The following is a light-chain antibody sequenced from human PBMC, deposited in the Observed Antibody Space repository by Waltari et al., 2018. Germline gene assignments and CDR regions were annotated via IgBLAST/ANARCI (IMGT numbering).Light chain of an antibody. CDR3: QQRSNWRLT. J-gene: IGKJ4*01. V-gene: IGKV3-11*01. CDR1: QSVSSY. Sequence: EIVLTQYPATLSLSPGERATLSCRASQSVSSYLAWYQQKPGQAPRLPIYDASNRATGIPARFSGSGSGTDFTLTISSLEPEDFAVYYCQQRSNWRLTFGGGTKVEIK. CDR2: DAS.